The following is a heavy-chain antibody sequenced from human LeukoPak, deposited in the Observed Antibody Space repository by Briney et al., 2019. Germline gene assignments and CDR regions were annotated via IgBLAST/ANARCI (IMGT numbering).Heavy chain of an antibody. CDR1: GGSFSGYY. J-gene: IGHJ6*03. V-gene: IGHV4-34*01. Sequence: SETLSLTCAVYGGSFSGYYWSWIRQPPGKGLEWIGEINHSGSTNYNPSLKSRVTISVDPSKNQFSLKLSSVTAADTAVYYCARGRSYYGSGSYYYYYMDVWGKGTTVTVSS. CDR2: INHSGST. CDR3: ARGRSYYGSGSYYYYYMDV. D-gene: IGHD3-10*01.